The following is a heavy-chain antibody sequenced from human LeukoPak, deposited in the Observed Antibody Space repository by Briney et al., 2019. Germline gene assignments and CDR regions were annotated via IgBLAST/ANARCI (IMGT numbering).Heavy chain of an antibody. CDR3: AREGPYSDSSRSRFDY. Sequence: ASVKVSCKASGDTFTSHYIHWVRQAPGQGLEWMGIINPSGGSPSLAQKFQGRVSMTRDTSTSTVYMELSSLRSEDTAVYYCAREGPYSDSSRSRFDYWGQGTLVTVSS. D-gene: IGHD6-6*01. J-gene: IGHJ4*02. V-gene: IGHV1-46*01. CDR1: GDTFTSHY. CDR2: INPSGGSP.